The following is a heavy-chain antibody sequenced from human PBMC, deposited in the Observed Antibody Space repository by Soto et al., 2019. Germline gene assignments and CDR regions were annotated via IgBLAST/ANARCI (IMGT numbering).Heavy chain of an antibody. D-gene: IGHD2-15*01. Sequence: GASVKVSCKTSGYTFTRYNVHWVRRARGQGLEWMAIINPSGGTTYYVQKFEGRVTLTTDTSTSTVYMELSSLRSDDTAVYYCARVRGGGSEYFFDYWGQGTLVTVSS. J-gene: IGHJ4*02. CDR1: GYTFTRYN. CDR2: INPSGGTT. V-gene: IGHV1-46*01. CDR3: ARVRGGGSEYFFDY.